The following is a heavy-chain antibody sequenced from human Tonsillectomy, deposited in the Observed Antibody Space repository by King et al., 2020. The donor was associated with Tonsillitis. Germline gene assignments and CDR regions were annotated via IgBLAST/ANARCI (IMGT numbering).Heavy chain of an antibody. CDR3: ATRSIPYYYYAMDV. CDR2: IYSGCST. Sequence: VQLVESGGGLIQPGESLRLSCAASWFTVSSNYMSLVRQAPGKGLEWVSFIYSGCSTYYADSGKGRFTISRDNSKNTLYLQMNSLRAEDTAVYYCATRSIPYYYYAMDVWGQGTTVTVSS. V-gene: IGHV3-53*01. J-gene: IGHJ6*02. CDR1: WFTVSSNY.